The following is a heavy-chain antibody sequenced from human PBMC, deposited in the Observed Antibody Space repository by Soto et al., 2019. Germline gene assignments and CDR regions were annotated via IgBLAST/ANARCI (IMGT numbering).Heavy chain of an antibody. J-gene: IGHJ4*02. V-gene: IGHV1-69*08. CDR2: IIPMLGIA. Sequence: QVQLVQSGAEVKKPGSSVKVSCKGSGGTFSRYSISWVRQAPGQGLEWMGRIIPMLGIAKYAQKFQGRVTITADRSTSTAYMEVSSLGSEDTAVFYCARDRDGFDSNGYYLDYWGQGTLLTVTS. CDR1: GGTFSRYS. D-gene: IGHD3-22*01. CDR3: ARDRDGFDSNGYYLDY.